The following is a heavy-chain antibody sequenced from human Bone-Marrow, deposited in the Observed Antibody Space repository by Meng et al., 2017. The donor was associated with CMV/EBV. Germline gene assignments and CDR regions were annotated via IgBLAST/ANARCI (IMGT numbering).Heavy chain of an antibody. CDR2: IYYSGST. J-gene: IGHJ6*02. CDR1: GGSISSYY. D-gene: IGHD6-13*01. CDR3: ARDPIYRAAAGYYYYYGMDV. Sequence: SETLSLTCTVSGGSISSYYWSWIRQPPGKGLEWIGYIYYSGSTNYNPSLKSRVTISVDTSKNQFSLKLSSVTAADTAVYYCARDPIYRAAAGYYYYYGMDVWGQGTTVTVSS. V-gene: IGHV4-59*01.